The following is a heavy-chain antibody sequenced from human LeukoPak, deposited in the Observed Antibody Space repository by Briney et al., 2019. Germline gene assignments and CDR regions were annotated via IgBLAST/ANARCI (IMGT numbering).Heavy chain of an antibody. CDR2: INPDSGST. V-gene: IGHV1-46*02. Sequence: ASVKVSCKTIGGRFKSYGFSWVRQAPGQGLEWMGIINPDSGSTTHANKFRGRVAITTDMSTATVYMELSSLTHEDTAVYYCAREYSSSPGADYWGQGTLITVSS. J-gene: IGHJ4*02. CDR1: GGRFKSYG. D-gene: IGHD6-6*01. CDR3: AREYSSSPGADY.